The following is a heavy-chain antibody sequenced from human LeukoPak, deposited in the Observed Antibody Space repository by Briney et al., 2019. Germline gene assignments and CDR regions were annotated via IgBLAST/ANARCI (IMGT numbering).Heavy chain of an antibody. CDR1: GYTFTCYY. Sequence: ASVKVSCKASGYTFTCYYMHWVRQAPGQGLEWMGWINPNSGGTNYAQKFQGRVTMTRDTSISTAYMELSRLRTDDTAVYYCARGYGDYGFFSGWDQGTLVTVSS. V-gene: IGHV1-2*02. CDR2: INPNSGGT. J-gene: IGHJ4*02. D-gene: IGHD4-17*01. CDR3: ARGYGDYGFFSG.